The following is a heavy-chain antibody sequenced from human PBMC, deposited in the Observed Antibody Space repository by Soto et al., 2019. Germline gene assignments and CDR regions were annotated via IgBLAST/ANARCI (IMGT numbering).Heavy chain of an antibody. D-gene: IGHD6-19*01. V-gene: IGHV4-61*08. J-gene: IGHJ4*02. CDR1: GGSISSGGYS. CDR3: ARDKTGYSSGWFYY. Sequence: PSETLSLTCAVSGGSISSGGYSWSWIRQPPGKGLEWIGYIYYSGSTNYNPSLKSRVTISVDTSKNQFSLKLSSVTAADTAVYYCARDKTGYSSGWFYYWGQGTLVTVSS. CDR2: IYYSGST.